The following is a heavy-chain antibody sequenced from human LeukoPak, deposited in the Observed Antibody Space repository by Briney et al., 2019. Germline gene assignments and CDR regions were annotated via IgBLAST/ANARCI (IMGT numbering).Heavy chain of an antibody. J-gene: IGHJ4*02. CDR1: GGSFSGYY. CDR3: ARGGGDYYLDY. CDR2: INHSGST. Sequence: PSETLSLTCAVYGGSFSGYYWSWIRQPPGKGLEWIGEINHSGSTNYNPSLKSRVIISVDTSKNQFSLKPSSVTAADTAVYYCARGGGDYYLDYWGQGTLVTVSS. V-gene: IGHV4-34*01. D-gene: IGHD3-16*01.